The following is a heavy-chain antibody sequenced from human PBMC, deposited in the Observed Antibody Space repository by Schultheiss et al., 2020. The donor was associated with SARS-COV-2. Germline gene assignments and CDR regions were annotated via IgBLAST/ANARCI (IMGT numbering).Heavy chain of an antibody. CDR3: ARELFGVGPYYYYGMDV. Sequence: GGSLRLSCVASGFTFSTYVMYWVRQSPEKGLEWVSHITGSGADTVYADSVKGRFTVSRDNSQKTLYLQMNSLRAEDTAVYYCARELFGVGPYYYYGMDVWGQGTTVTVSS. J-gene: IGHJ6*02. CDR1: GFTFSTYV. CDR2: ITGSGADT. D-gene: IGHD3-3*01. V-gene: IGHV3-23*01.